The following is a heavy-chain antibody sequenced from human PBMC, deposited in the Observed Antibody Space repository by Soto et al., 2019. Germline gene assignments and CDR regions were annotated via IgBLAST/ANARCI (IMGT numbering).Heavy chain of an antibody. CDR3: ARDISFFGAFDI. CDR1: GGSISSGGYY. D-gene: IGHD3-16*01. J-gene: IGHJ3*02. V-gene: IGHV4-31*03. CDR2: IYYSGST. Sequence: SETLSLTCTVSGGSISSGGYYWSWIRQHPGKGLEWIGYIYYSGSTYYNPSLKSRVTISVDTSKNQFSLKLSSVTAADTAVYYCARDISFFGAFDIWGQGTMVTVSS.